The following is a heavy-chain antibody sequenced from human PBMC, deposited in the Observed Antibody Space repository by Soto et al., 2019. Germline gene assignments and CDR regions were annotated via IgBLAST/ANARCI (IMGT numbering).Heavy chain of an antibody. CDR1: GFTFSIHA. Sequence: LRLSCLTSGFTFSIHAMSWVRQAPGKGLDWVSSISGSGDYTYYVDSVKGRFTISRDNSKNTLFLQMNSLRAEDTDVYYCAKRGYSSGWYAEYWGQGTPGTSP. J-gene: IGHJ4*02. CDR2: ISGSGDYT. V-gene: IGHV3-23*01. CDR3: AKRGYSSGWYAEY. D-gene: IGHD6-19*01.